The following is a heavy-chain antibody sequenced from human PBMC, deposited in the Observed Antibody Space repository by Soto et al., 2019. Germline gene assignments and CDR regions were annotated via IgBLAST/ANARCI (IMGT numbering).Heavy chain of an antibody. J-gene: IGHJ4*02. CDR3: ASDHSAVLAASLLLDY. V-gene: IGHV3-33*01. CDR1: GFTFSSYG. D-gene: IGHD2-15*01. Sequence: GSLLLACTASGFTFSSYGMHWVRQAPGKGLEWVAVIWYDGSNKYYADSVKGRFTISRDNSKNTLYLQMNSLRAEDTAVYYCASDHSAVLAASLLLDYWGQGTLVTVSS. CDR2: IWYDGSNK.